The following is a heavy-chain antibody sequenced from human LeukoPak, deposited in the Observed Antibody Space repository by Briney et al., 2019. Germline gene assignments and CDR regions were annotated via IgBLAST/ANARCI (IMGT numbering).Heavy chain of an antibody. CDR2: ISSSSSYI. J-gene: IGHJ4*02. CDR1: GFTFSNAW. Sequence: GGSLRLSCAASGFTFSNAWMSWVRQAPGKGLEWVSSISSSSSYIYYADSVKGRFTISRDNAKNSLYLQMNSLRAEDTAVYYCARGRAAAAWDYWGQGTLVTVSS. V-gene: IGHV3-21*01. CDR3: ARGRAAAAWDY. D-gene: IGHD6-13*01.